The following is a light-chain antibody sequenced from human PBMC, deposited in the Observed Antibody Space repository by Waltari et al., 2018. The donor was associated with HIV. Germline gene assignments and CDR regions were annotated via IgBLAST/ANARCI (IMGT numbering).Light chain of an antibody. J-gene: IGKJ1*01. CDR1: QTVNTN. CDR2: DSS. Sequence: MTQSPATLSASLADRVTRSCWAGQTVNTNFAWYQQRPGQSPILLIFDSSTRATGVPDRFSGSGSGTEFTLTINSLQTDDVGVYYCQQYDDWPWTFGQGTKVEV. V-gene: IGKV3-15*01. CDR3: QQYDDWPWT.